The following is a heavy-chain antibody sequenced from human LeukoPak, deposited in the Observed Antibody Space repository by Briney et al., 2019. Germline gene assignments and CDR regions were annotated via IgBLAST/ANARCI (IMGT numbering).Heavy chain of an antibody. Sequence: GGSLRLSCSASGFTFSNYAMHWVRQPPGKGLEYVSAINSNGGSTYYVNSVKGRFNISRDNSKNTVHLQMSSLRAEDTAVYYCVKDWRRASFFDPWGQGTLVTVSS. CDR1: GFTFSNYA. CDR2: INSNGGST. V-gene: IGHV3-64D*06. CDR3: VKDWRRASFFDP. J-gene: IGHJ5*02.